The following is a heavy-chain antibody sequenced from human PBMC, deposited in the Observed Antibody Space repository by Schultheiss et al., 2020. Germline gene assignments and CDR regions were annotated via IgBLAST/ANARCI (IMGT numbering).Heavy chain of an antibody. D-gene: IGHD2-2*01. CDR3: ARVWYCSSTSCTRNWFDP. Sequence: SATLSLTCAVYGGSFSGYYWSWIRQPPGKGLEWIGEINHSGSTNYNPSLKSRVTISVDTSKNQFSLKLSSVTAADTAVYYCARVWYCSSTSCTRNWFDPWGQGTLVTVAS. J-gene: IGHJ5*02. V-gene: IGHV4-34*01. CDR2: INHSGST. CDR1: GGSFSGYY.